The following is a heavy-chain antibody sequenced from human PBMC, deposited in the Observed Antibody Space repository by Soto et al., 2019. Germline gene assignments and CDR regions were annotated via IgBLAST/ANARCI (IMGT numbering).Heavy chain of an antibody. J-gene: IGHJ4*02. CDR3: ATSGYCTNGVCRWAAAGTGDY. CDR2: ISYDGSNK. Sequence: SPRLSCAASGFTFSSYGMHWVREAPFKGLEWVAVISYDGSNKYYADSVKGRFTISRDNSKNTLYLQMNSLRAEDTAVYYCATSGYCTNGVCRWAAAGTGDYWGQGTLVTVSS. CDR1: GFTFSSYG. V-gene: IGHV3-30*03. D-gene: IGHD2-8*01.